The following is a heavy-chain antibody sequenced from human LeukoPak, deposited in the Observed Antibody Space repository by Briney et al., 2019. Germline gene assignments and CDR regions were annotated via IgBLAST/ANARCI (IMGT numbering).Heavy chain of an antibody. CDR3: AKALRYGSGMGFDP. Sequence: GGSLRLSCAASGFTFSSYNMNWVRQAPGKGLEWVSSITSSSSYIYYADSVKGRFTISRDNSKNTLYLQMNSLRAEDTAVYYCAKALRYGSGMGFDPWGQGTLVTVSS. V-gene: IGHV3-21*01. CDR1: GFTFSSYN. CDR2: ITSSSSYI. D-gene: IGHD3-10*01. J-gene: IGHJ5*02.